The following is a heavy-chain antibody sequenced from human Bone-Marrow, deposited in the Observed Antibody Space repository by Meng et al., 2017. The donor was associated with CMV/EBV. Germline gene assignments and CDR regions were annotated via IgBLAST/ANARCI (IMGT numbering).Heavy chain of an antibody. CDR2: IRSKANSYAT. D-gene: IGHD2-15*01. CDR1: GFTFSGSA. CDR3: TRLNCSGGSCYSVWYFDL. V-gene: IGHV3-73*01. J-gene: IGHJ2*01. Sequence: GGSLRLSCAASGFTFSGSAMHWVRQASGKGLEWVGRIRSKANSYATAYAASVKGRFTISRDDSKNTAYLQMNSLKTEDTAVYYCTRLNCSGGSCYSVWYFDLWGRGNLVPVSS.